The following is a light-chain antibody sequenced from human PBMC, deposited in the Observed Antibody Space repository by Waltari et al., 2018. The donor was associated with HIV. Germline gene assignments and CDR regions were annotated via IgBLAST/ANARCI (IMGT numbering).Light chain of an antibody. Sequence: SVVTQPASVSGFPGQSVTISCTGTDSDFGYGNFVSWYQQHPGKAPKVILFEVDSRASGVDDRFSGSKSGNTASLTISGLRTEDEADYYCQSYDSSLSGVVFGGGTKLTVL. V-gene: IGLV2-14*03. CDR1: DSDFGYGNF. CDR3: QSYDSSLSGVV. CDR2: EVD. J-gene: IGLJ2*01.